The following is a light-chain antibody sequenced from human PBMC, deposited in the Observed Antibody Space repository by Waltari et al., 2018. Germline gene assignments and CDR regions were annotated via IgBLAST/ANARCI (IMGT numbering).Light chain of an antibody. J-gene: IGLJ1*01. CDR1: SSDLGGYSF. CDR3: STYTSIIPPVR. Sequence: QSALTQPASVSGSPGQSITISCTRSSSDLGGYSFVSWYQRHPGKAPKLIIYDVSHRHSGVSNRFSGSKSGNTASMTIYGLQPEDEADYYCSTYTSIIPPVRFGTGTKVTVL. CDR2: DVS. V-gene: IGLV2-14*01.